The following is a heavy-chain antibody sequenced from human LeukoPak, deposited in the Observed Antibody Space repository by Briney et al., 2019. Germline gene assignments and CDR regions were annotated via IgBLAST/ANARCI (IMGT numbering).Heavy chain of an antibody. V-gene: IGHV3-74*01. D-gene: IGHD2-2*01. J-gene: IGHJ4*02. CDR3: TSHVGYCSSTSCYAWDY. CDR1: GFTFSSYW. CDR2: INSDGSST. Sequence: GGPLRLSCAASGFTFSSYWMHWVRQAPGKGLVWVSRINSDGSSTSYADSVKGRFTISRDNAKNTLYLQMNSLRAEDTAVYYCTSHVGYCSSTSCYAWDYWGQGTLVTVSS.